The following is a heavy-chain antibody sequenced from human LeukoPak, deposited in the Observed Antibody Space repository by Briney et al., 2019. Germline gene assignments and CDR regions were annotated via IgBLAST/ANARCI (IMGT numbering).Heavy chain of an antibody. D-gene: IGHD3-3*01. Sequence: GASVKVSCKVSGYTFTDYYMHWVQQAPGKGLEWMELVDPEDGETIYAEKFQGRVTITADTSTDTAYMELSSLRSEDTAVYYCATVARSSITIFGVALLHWGQGTLVTVSS. CDR3: ATVARSSITIFGVALLH. CDR2: VDPEDGET. V-gene: IGHV1-69-2*01. J-gene: IGHJ4*02. CDR1: GYTFTDYY.